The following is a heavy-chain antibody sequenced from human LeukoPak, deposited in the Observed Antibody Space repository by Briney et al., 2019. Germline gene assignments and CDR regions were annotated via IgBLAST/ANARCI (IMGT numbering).Heavy chain of an antibody. CDR3: ARGPSYGYFDY. V-gene: IGHV4-39*01. CDR2: IYYSGST. CDR1: GGSISSSSYY. J-gene: IGHJ4*02. Sequence: PSEALSLTCTVSGGSISSSSYYWGWIRQPRGKGLEWIGCIYYSGSTYYNPPLKSRVTISVDTSKNQFSLKLSSVTAADTAVYYCARGPSYGYFDYWGQGTLVTVSS. D-gene: IGHD3-16*01.